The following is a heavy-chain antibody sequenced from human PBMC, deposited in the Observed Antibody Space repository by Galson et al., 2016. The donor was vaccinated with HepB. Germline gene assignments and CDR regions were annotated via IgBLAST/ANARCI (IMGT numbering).Heavy chain of an antibody. CDR2: ICGRCGDM. Sequence: SLRLSCAASGFTFDKYGMTWFRQAPGKGLEWVSTICGRCGDMDYAESVKGRFTISRDDSKNTLYLHMNSLRVEDTAIYYCAIDPSQWHDLLFGNWAQGTLVTVSA. CDR1: GFTFDKYG. CDR3: AIDPSQWHDLLFGN. V-gene: IGHV3-23*01. D-gene: IGHD6-19*01. J-gene: IGHJ4*02.